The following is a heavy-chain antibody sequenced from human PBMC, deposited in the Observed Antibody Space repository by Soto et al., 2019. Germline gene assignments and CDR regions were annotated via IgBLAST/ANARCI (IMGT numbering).Heavy chain of an antibody. J-gene: IGHJ4*02. CDR1: GFTFNNAW. D-gene: IGHD1-26*01. CDR3: TTRLRGGGSAYDF. Sequence: EVQLVESGGGLVRPGGSLRLSCAASGFTFNNAWMNWVRQAPGKGLEWVGRIKSKDDGGTADHAAPVKGRFAISRDDSKNTLYLQMSSLKTEDTAVYYCTTRLRGGGSAYDFWGQGTLVTVSS. CDR2: IKSKDDGGTA. V-gene: IGHV3-15*07.